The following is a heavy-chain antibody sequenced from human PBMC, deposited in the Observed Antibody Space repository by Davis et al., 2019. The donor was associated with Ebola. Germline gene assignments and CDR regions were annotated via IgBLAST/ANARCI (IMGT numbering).Heavy chain of an antibody. CDR3: ARDRVLFGRGYQLLISSPEV. V-gene: IGHV4-30-4*01. D-gene: IGHD2-2*01. J-gene: IGHJ4*02. CDR2: IYYSGST. Sequence: PSETLSLTCTVSGGSISSGDYYWSWIRQPPGKGLEWIGYIYYSGSTYYNPSLKSRVTISVDTSKNQFSLKLSSVTAADTAVYYCARDRVLFGRGYQLLISSPEVWGQGTLVTVSS. CDR1: GGSISSGDYY.